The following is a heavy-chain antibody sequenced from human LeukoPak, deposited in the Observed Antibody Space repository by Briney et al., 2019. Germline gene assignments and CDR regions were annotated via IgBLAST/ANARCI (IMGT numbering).Heavy chain of an antibody. CDR3: ARDMTDWWFDP. V-gene: IGHV4-31*03. D-gene: IGHD3-9*01. CDR1: GGSISSGGYY. Sequence: TLSLTCTVFGGSISSGGYYWSWIRQHPGKGLEWIGYIYYSGSTHYNPSLRSRVTISVDTSKNQFSLKLSSVTAADTAVYYCARDMTDWWFDPWGQGTLVTVSS. CDR2: IYYSGST. J-gene: IGHJ5*02.